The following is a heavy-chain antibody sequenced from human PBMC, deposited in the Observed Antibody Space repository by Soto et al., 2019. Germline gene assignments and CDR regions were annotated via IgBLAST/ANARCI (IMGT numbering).Heavy chain of an antibody. CDR1: GGSISSGGYY. CDR3: AREVPAAINYFDY. D-gene: IGHD2-2*01. CDR2: IYYSGST. Sequence: QVQLQESGPGLVKPSQTLSLTCTVSGGSISSGGYYWSWIRQHPGKGLEWIGYIYYSGSTYYNPSLKSRVPISTDMXKNQLSLKLSSVTAADTAVYYCAREVPAAINYFDYWGQGTLVTVSS. V-gene: IGHV4-31*03. J-gene: IGHJ4*02.